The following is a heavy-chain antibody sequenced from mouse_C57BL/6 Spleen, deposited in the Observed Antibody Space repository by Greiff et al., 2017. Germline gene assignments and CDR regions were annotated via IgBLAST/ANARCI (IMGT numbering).Heavy chain of an antibody. CDR3: ARGAGVGMVTTREAWFAY. CDR1: GYSITSGYY. J-gene: IGHJ3*01. D-gene: IGHD2-2*01. V-gene: IGHV3-6*01. Sequence: EVKLVESGPGLVKPSQSLSLTCSVTGYSITSGYYWNWIRQFPGNKLEWMGYIRYDGSNNSNPSLKNRISITRDTSKNQFCLKLNSVTTEDTATYFCARGAGVGMVTTREAWFAYWGQGTLVTVSA. CDR2: IRYDGSN.